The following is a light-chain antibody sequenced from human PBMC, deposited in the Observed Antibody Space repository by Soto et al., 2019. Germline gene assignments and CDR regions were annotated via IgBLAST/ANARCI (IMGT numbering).Light chain of an antibody. V-gene: IGKV3-20*01. Sequence: EIVLTQSPGTLSLSPGERATLSCRASQSVSSSCLAWYQQKPGQAPRLIIFGVSSRANGIPDRFSGGGSGTDFALTISRLEPEDFAAYYCQQYGYSPSLTFGGGTNVEIK. CDR3: QQYGYSPSLT. CDR1: QSVSSSC. CDR2: GVS. J-gene: IGKJ4*01.